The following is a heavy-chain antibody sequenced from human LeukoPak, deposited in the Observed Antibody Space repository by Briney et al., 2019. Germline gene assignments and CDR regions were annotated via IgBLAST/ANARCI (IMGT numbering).Heavy chain of an antibody. D-gene: IGHD3-3*01. CDR1: GGSISSSSYY. CDR2: IYYSGST. Sequence: SETLSLTCTVSGGSISSSSYYWGWIRQPPGKGLEWIGSIYYSGSTYYNPSLKSRVTISVDTSKNQFSLKLSSVTAADTAVYYCARGLRITILGVVIPPGWFDPWGQGTLVTVSS. V-gene: IGHV4-39*01. CDR3: ARGLRITILGVVIPPGWFDP. J-gene: IGHJ5*02.